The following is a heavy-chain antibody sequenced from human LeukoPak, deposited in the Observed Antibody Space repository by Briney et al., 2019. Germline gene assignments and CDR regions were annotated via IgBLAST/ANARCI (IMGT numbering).Heavy chain of an antibody. J-gene: IGHJ6*04. Sequence: GRSLRLCCVAAGSTSSYYARWCGRQPPGRGVWWVSTLGGGGINTYYADSVKGRFTISRDKSKNPLYLHMSSLTAEDTAVYYCAKERGQIYDNNCLDVWGKGTTVTVSS. CDR3: AKERGQIYDNNCLDV. V-gene: IGHV3-23*01. CDR1: GSTSSYYA. CDR2: LGGGGINT.